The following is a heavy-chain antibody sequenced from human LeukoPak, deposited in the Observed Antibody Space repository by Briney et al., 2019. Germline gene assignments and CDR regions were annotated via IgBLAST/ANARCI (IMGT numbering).Heavy chain of an antibody. CDR1: GGSFSGYY. CDR3: ARVGYSYVINDWSRTGLGAYATKTYNRMDV. D-gene: IGHD5-18*01. V-gene: IGHV4-34*01. J-gene: IGHJ6*04. Sequence: SETLSLTCAVYGGSFSGYYWSWIRQPPGKGLEWIGEINHSGSTNYNPSLKSRVTISGDTSKNQFSLKLSSVTAADTAVCFCARVGYSYVINDWSRTGLGAYATKTYNRMDVWGKGTTVTVSS. CDR2: INHSGST.